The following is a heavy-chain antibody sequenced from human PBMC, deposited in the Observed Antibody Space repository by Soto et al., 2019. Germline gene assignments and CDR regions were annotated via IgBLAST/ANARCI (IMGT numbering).Heavy chain of an antibody. CDR3: AKDRDYYYASEIDY. CDR2: VSYDGSNK. CDR1: GFTFSTYG. Sequence: QVQLVESGGGVVQPGRSLRLSCAASGFTFSTYGIHWVRQAPGKGLEWVAVVSYDGSNKYYADSVKGRFTISRDNSKNTLFLQMNSLRTEDTAIYYCAKDRDYYYASEIDYWSQGTLVTVSS. V-gene: IGHV3-30*18. J-gene: IGHJ4*02. D-gene: IGHD3-10*01.